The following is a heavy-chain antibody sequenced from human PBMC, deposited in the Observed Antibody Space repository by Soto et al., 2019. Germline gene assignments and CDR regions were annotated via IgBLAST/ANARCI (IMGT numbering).Heavy chain of an antibody. Sequence: PSETLSLTCTVSGGSISSYYWSWIRQPPGKGLEWIGYIYYSGSTNYNPSLKSRVTISVDTSKNQFSLKLSSVTAADTAVYYCARDNGSGSNDWFDPWGQGTLVTVSS. D-gene: IGHD3-10*01. CDR3: ARDNGSGSNDWFDP. V-gene: IGHV4-59*01. J-gene: IGHJ5*02. CDR1: GGSISSYY. CDR2: IYYSGST.